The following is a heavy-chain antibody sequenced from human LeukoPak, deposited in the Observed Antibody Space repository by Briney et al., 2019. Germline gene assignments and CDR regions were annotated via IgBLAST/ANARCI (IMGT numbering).Heavy chain of an antibody. Sequence: GASVKVSCKASGGTFSSYAISWVRQAPGQGLEWVGGIIPIFGTANYAQKFQGRVTITTDESTSTAYMELSSLRSEDTAVYYYARDPYCSSTSCYTAVGATSYWGQGTLVTVSS. V-gene: IGHV1-69*05. CDR2: IIPIFGTA. CDR3: ARDPYCSSTSCYTAVGATSY. J-gene: IGHJ4*02. D-gene: IGHD2-2*02. CDR1: GGTFSSYA.